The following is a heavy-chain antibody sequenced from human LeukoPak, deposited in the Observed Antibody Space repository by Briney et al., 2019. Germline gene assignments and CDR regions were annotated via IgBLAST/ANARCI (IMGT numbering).Heavy chain of an antibody. CDR1: GDSISLSFYY. V-gene: IGHV4-39*07. CDR3: ARGSYDTEFDY. D-gene: IGHD3-22*01. CDR2: VYYSGTT. Sequence: SETLSLTCSVSGDSISLSFYYWGWIRQPPGKALEWIGSVYYSGTTSYNPSLKSRVTISVDTSKNQFSLKLSSVTAADTAVYYCARGSYDTEFDYWGQGTLVTVSS. J-gene: IGHJ4*02.